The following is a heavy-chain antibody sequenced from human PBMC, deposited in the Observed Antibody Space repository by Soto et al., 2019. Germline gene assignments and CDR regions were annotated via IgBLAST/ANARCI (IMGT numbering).Heavy chain of an antibody. V-gene: IGHV3-23*01. J-gene: IGHJ4*02. CDR2: ISGRGGST. D-gene: IGHD3-22*01. Sequence: EVQLLESGGGLVQPGGSLRLSCAASGFTFPSYAMTWVRQAPGKGLEWVSAISGRGGSTYYADSVKGRFTISRDNFKNKMYLEMNSLRVEDTAVYYCAKDASYDSSGHWSPLDYWGQGTLVTLSS. CDR1: GFTFPSYA. CDR3: AKDASYDSSGHWSPLDY.